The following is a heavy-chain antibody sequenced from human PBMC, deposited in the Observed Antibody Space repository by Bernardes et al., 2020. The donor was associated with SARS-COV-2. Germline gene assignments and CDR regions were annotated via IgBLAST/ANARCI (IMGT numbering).Heavy chain of an antibody. CDR3: AKAWVVGAPTAAYHYYYGMDV. D-gene: IGHD1-26*01. CDR2: IKGSSGST. V-gene: IGHV3-23*01. CDR1: GFAFSSYA. J-gene: IGHJ6*02. Sequence: GGSLRLSCAASGFAFSSYAMNWVRQAPGKGLEWVSTIKGSSGSTYFADSVRGRFTISRDNSKDTLYLQMNSPRVEDTAVYYCAKAWVVGAPTAAYHYYYGMDVWGQGTTVTVSS.